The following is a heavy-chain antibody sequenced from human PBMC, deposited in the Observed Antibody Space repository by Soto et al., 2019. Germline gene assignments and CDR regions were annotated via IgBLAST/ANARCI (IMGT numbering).Heavy chain of an antibody. D-gene: IGHD4-4*01. V-gene: IGHV1-69*01. CDR2: IIPIFGTA. CDR3: ARDRPDYSSFVMVRAYSMAV. J-gene: IGHJ6*02. Sequence: QVQLVQSGAEVKKPGSSVKVSCKASGGTFRRYAISWGRQAPAQGLEWMGGIIPIFGTANYGPKFQGRVTNTADESTSTAYMELSSVRSEDTAVYYWARDRPDYSSFVMVRAYSMAVWGQGTTVTVSS. CDR1: GGTFRRYA.